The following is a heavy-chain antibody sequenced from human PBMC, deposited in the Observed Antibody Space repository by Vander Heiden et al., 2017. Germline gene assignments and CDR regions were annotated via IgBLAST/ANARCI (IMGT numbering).Heavy chain of an antibody. J-gene: IGHJ2*01. Sequence: EEQLLESGGGLVQPGGSLRLSCVASGVTFNNYAVNGVRQAPGKGLEWVSGMSNSGDSTYYADSLKGRFTISRDNSKNTLYLQMNSLRAEDTAVYYCATGIYGDYRYWYFDRWGRGTLVTVSS. D-gene: IGHD4-17*01. CDR2: MSNSGDST. CDR1: GVTFNNYA. CDR3: ATGIYGDYRYWYFDR. V-gene: IGHV3-23*01.